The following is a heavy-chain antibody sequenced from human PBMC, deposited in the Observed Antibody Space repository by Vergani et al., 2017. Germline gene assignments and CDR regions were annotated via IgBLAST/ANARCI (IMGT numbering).Heavy chain of an antibody. CDR2: INPNSGGT. CDR3: ARSXCTSTSCFLLGDY. D-gene: IGHD2-2*01. CDR1: GYIFTGYF. Sequence: QVQMVQSGAEVEMPGASVQVSCKASGYIFTGYFIHWVRQAPGQGLEWMGWINPNSGGTNYAQKFQGRVTMTRDTSIGTAYMELSRLRSDDTAVFYCARSXCTSTSCFLLGDYWGQGTLVTVSS. V-gene: IGHV1-2*02. J-gene: IGHJ4*02.